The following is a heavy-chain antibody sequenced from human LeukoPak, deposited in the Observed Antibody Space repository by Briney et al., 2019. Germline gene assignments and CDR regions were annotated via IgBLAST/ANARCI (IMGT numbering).Heavy chain of an antibody. CDR2: IYTSEST. D-gene: IGHD3-22*01. CDR1: GGSISSSNYY. J-gene: IGHJ4*02. CDR3: ARDLYYYDSSGYYYGNPFDY. V-gene: IGHV4-61*02. Sequence: SETLSLTCSVSGGSISSSNYYWSWIRQPAGKGLEWIGRIYTSESTNYNPSLKSRVTISVDTSKNQFSLKLSSVTAADTAVYYCARDLYYYDSSGYYYGNPFDYWGQGTLITVSS.